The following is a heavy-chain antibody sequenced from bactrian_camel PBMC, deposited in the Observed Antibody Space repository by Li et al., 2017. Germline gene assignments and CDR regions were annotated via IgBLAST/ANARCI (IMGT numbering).Heavy chain of an antibody. CDR1: GYMYSGCG. V-gene: IGHV3S53*01. Sequence: HVQLVESGGGSVQAGGSLRLSCVISGYMYSGCGMAWYRESPGKQRELVASLDSNGTTAYAHSVKGRFTISPNSAKDTLYLQMNSLEPEDTAMYYCAADVFWARPEDSLRRGREVTVCPGNYFGDSSYWGQGTQVTVS. J-gene: IGHJ4*01. CDR2: LDSNGTT. D-gene: IGHD4*01. CDR3: AADVFWARPEDSLRRGREVTVCPGNYFGDSSY.